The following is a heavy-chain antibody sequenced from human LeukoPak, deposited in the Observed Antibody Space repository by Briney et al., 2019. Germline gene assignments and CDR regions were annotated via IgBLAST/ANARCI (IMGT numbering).Heavy chain of an antibody. CDR1: GFSFSTYW. V-gene: IGHV3-74*01. J-gene: IGHJ5*02. Sequence: GGSLRLSCAASGFSFSTYWMHWVRQAPGKGLVWVSRINTDGSTTTNADSVKGRFTISRDNAKHTLYLQMNSLRAEDTAVYYCARDLAGVFISWGQGTLVTVSS. CDR3: ARDLAGVFIS. CDR2: INTDGSTT. D-gene: IGHD3-10*01.